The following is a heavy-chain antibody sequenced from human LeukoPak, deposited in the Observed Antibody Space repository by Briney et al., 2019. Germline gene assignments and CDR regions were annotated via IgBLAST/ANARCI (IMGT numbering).Heavy chain of an antibody. J-gene: IGHJ4*02. V-gene: IGHV3-53*01. D-gene: IGHD6-13*01. CDR1: GFTVSSNY. CDR3: ARASSVGAAGLFDY. CDR2: IYSGGTT. Sequence: GGSLRLSCAASGFTVSSNYISWVRQAPGKGLEWVSTIYSGGTTFYADSVKGRFTISRDNSKNTLYLQMNSLRAEDTAIYYCARASSVGAAGLFDYWGLGTLVTVSS.